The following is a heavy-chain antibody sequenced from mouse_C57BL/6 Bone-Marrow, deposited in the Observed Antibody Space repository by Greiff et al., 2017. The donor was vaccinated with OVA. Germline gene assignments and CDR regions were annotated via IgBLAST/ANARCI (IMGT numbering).Heavy chain of an antibody. CDR3: ATPLTTVVATDFDY. D-gene: IGHD1-1*01. CDR1: GYTFTSYW. Sequence: QVQLQQPGAELVKPGASVKLSCKASGYTFTSYWMHWVKQRPGQGLEWIGMIHPNSGSTNYNEQFKSKATLTVDKSSSTAYMQLSSLTSEDSAVYYCATPLTTVVATDFDYWGQGTTLTVSS. CDR2: IHPNSGST. V-gene: IGHV1-64*01. J-gene: IGHJ2*01.